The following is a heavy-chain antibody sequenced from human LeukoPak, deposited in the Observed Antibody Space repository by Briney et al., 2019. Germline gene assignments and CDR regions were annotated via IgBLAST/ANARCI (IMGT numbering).Heavy chain of an antibody. CDR2: ISSSSSYI. Sequence: GGSLRLSCAASGFTFSSYSMNWVRQAPGKGLEWVSSISSSSSYIYYADSVKGRFTISRDNAKNSLYLQMNSLRAEDTAFYYCARGGYDGSGYYPNYWGQGTLVTVSS. V-gene: IGHV3-21*01. J-gene: IGHJ4*02. D-gene: IGHD3-22*01. CDR3: ARGGYDGSGYYPNY. CDR1: GFTFSSYS.